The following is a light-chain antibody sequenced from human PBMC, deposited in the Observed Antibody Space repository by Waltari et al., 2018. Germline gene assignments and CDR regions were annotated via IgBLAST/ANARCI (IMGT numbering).Light chain of an antibody. V-gene: IGKV3D-15*01. CDR2: GTS. CDR3: QQYDHWPWT. Sequence: DIVMTQSPATLSLSPGESATLSCRASQSVRSTFAWFQQKPGQPPRLLIYGTSTRATGIPARFSGSGSGTEFSLTISSLQPEDFDTYYCQQYDHWPWTFGQGTRVEAK. J-gene: IGKJ1*01. CDR1: QSVRST.